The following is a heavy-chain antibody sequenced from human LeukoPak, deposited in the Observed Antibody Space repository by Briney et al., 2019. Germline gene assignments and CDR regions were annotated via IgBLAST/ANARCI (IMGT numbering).Heavy chain of an antibody. V-gene: IGHV3-23*01. CDR2: ISFSGDNT. J-gene: IGHJ4*02. CDR3: AKASYGDYVGYFDY. CDR1: GFTFRDSA. Sequence: GGSLRLSCAASGFTFRDSAMTWVRQAPGKGLQWVSLISFSGDNTYYADSVKGRFTISRDNAKDTLYLQMNSLRAEDTAIYYCAKASYGDYVGYFDYWGQGTLVTVSS. D-gene: IGHD4-17*01.